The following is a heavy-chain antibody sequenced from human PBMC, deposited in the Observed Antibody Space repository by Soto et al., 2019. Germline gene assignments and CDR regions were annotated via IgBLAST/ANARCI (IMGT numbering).Heavy chain of an antibody. CDR1: GYTFINHG. Sequence: QVQLVQSEAEVKKPGASVKVSCEASGYTFINHGISWVRRAPGQGLEWMGWVSGSNGNTKYAQKFQGRVTMTTETSTSTAHMELRNLRSDDTAVYFCARDFYPLAYYFDPWGQGTLVTVSS. CDR3: ARDFYPLAYYFDP. J-gene: IGHJ4*02. V-gene: IGHV1-18*04. CDR2: VSGSNGNT.